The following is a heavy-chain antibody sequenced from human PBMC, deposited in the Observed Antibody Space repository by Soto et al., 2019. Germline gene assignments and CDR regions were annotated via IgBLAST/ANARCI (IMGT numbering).Heavy chain of an antibody. CDR2: TYYRSKWYN. CDR3: AREGVGLMVYAPEFDY. V-gene: IGHV6-1*01. Sequence: RSLTCAISGDSVSSNSAAWNWIRQSPSRGLEWLGRTYYRSKWYNDYAVSVKSRITINPDTSKNQFSLQLNSVTPEDTAVYYCAREGVGLMVYAPEFDYWGQGTLVTVSS. CDR1: GDSVSSNSAA. J-gene: IGHJ4*02. D-gene: IGHD2-8*01.